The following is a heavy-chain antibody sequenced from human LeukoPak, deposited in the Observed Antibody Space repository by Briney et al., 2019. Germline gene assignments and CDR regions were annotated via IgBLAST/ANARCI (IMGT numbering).Heavy chain of an antibody. V-gene: IGHV4-4*07. CDR2: ISTTGST. Sequence: PSETLSLTCTVSGGSISTHYWSWIRQPAGKGLEWIGRISTTGSTNYNPSLKSRVTMSVEKSKSQFPLKLSSVTAADTAVYYCAREVEMARQFDYWGQGTLVTVSS. J-gene: IGHJ4*02. CDR3: AREVEMARQFDY. D-gene: IGHD5-24*01. CDR1: GGSISTHY.